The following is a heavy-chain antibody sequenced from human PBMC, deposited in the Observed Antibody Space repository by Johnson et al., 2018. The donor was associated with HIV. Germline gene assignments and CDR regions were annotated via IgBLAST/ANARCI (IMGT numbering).Heavy chain of an antibody. CDR2: LFSGGST. V-gene: IGHV3-66*01. CDR1: GFSVSSYY. CDR3: AREWSSSRWTYGCDI. Sequence: EQLVESGGGLVQPGGSLRLSCAASGFSVSSYYMSWVRQAPGKGLEWVSVLFSGGSTYYADSVKGRFTISRDNSKNTLYLQMNNLRAEDTAVYYCAREWSSSRWTYGCDIWGQGTMVTVSS. J-gene: IGHJ3*02. D-gene: IGHD6-13*01.